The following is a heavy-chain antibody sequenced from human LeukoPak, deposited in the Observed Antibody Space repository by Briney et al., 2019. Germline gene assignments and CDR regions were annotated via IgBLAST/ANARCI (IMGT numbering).Heavy chain of an antibody. D-gene: IGHD3-22*01. CDR3: ASLPGYYDSSGYYP. V-gene: IGHV3-20*04. CDR2: INWNGGST. J-gene: IGHJ5*02. Sequence: PGGSLRLSCAASGFTFDDYGMIWVRQAPGKGLEWVSGINWNGGSTGYADSVKGRFTISRDNAKNSLYLQMNSLRAEDTALYYCASLPGYYDSSGYYPWGQGTLVTVSS. CDR1: GFTFDDYG.